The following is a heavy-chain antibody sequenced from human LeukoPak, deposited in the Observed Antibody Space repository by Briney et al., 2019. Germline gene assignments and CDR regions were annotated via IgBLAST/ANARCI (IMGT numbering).Heavy chain of an antibody. Sequence: SETLSLTCTVSGGSISSSSYYWGWIRQPPGKGLEWIGSIYYSGSTNYNPSLKSRVTMSVDTSKNQFSLKLSSVTAADTAVYYCASGGSSRSGYSYGYGSDYWGQGTLVTVSS. J-gene: IGHJ4*02. CDR1: GGSISSSSYY. CDR3: ASGGSSRSGYSYGYGSDY. V-gene: IGHV4-39*07. CDR2: IYYSGST. D-gene: IGHD5-18*01.